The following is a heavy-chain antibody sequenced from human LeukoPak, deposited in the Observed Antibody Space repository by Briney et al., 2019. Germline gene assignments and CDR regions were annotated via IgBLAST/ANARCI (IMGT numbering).Heavy chain of an antibody. CDR3: AKSVVVVAASAGDWFDP. CDR1: GFTFNNYA. V-gene: IGHV3-30*04. J-gene: IGHJ5*02. D-gene: IGHD2-15*01. CDR2: ISYDGSNE. Sequence: GRSLRLSCAASGFTFNNYANHWVRQAPGKGLEWVAFISYDGSNEYFADSVEGRFTISSDNSKNTLYLQMNSLRAEDTAVYYCAKSVVVVAASAGDWFDPWGQGTLVIVSS.